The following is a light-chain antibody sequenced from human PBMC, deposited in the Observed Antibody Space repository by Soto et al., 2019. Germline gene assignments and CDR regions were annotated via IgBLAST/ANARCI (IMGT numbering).Light chain of an antibody. CDR2: GAS. Sequence: PGDGATLSCRASQSVSNNYLAWYQQKPGQAPRLLIYGASNRATGIPDRFSGSGSGTDFTLTISRLEPEDFAVYYCQQYGSSGTFGQGTKVDIK. V-gene: IGKV3-20*01. CDR1: QSVSNNY. CDR3: QQYGSSGT. J-gene: IGKJ1*01.